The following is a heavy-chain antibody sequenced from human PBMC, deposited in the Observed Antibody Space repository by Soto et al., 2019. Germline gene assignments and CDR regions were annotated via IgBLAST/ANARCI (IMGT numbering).Heavy chain of an antibody. D-gene: IGHD2-15*01. CDR2: IYYSGST. J-gene: IGHJ6*02. CDR1: GGSISSYY. V-gene: IGHV4-59*01. CDR3: ARADVGRYCSGGSCYWDYYYGMDV. Sequence: PSETLSLTCTVSGGSISSYYWSWIRQPPGKGLEWIGYIYYSGSTNYNPSLKSRVTISVDTSKNQFSLKLSSVTAADTAVYYCARADVGRYCSGGSCYWDYYYGMDVWGQGTTVTASS.